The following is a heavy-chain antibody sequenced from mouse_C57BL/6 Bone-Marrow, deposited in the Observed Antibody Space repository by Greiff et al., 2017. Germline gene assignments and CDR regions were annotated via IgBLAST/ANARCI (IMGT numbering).Heavy chain of an antibody. CDR1: GYSITSGYY. V-gene: IGHV3-6*01. CDR2: ISYDGRN. J-gene: IGHJ3*01. Sequence: EVKLMESGPGLVKPSQSLSLTCSVTGYSITSGYYWNWIRQFPGNKLEWMGYISYDGRNNYNPSLKNRISITRDTSKNQFFLKLNSVTTEDTATYYCARGFFYGSSYAWFAYWGQGTLVTVSA. D-gene: IGHD1-1*01. CDR3: ARGFFYGSSYAWFAY.